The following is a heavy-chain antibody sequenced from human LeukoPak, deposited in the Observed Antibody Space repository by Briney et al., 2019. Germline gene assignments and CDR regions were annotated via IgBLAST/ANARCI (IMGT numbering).Heavy chain of an antibody. CDR3: AEGTTG. D-gene: IGHD1-1*01. Sequence: GGSLRLSCATSGFTFSRHWMSWVRQAPGKGLEWVANINQDGSGKYYVDSVKGRFSISRDNAKNSLYLQMNSLRSEDTAIYYCAEGTTGWGQGTLVTVSS. CDR1: GFTFSRHW. J-gene: IGHJ1*01. CDR2: INQDGSGK. V-gene: IGHV3-7*01.